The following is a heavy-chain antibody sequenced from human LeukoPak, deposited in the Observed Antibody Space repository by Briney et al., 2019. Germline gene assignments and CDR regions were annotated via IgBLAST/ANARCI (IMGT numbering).Heavy chain of an antibody. CDR1: GFTFSSYS. V-gene: IGHV3-21*04. Sequence: PGGSLRLSCAASGFTFSSYSMNWVRQAPGKGLEWVSSISSSSSYIYYADSVKGRFTISRDNAKNSLYLQMNSLRAEDTAVYYCARDPQYYYDSSGYREYYFDYWGQGTLVTVSS. CDR2: ISSSSSYI. CDR3: ARDPQYYYDSSGYREYYFDY. D-gene: IGHD3-22*01. J-gene: IGHJ4*02.